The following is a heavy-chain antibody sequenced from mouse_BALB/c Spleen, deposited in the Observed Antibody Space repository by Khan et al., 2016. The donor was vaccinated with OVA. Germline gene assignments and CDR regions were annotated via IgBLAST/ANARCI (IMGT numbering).Heavy chain of an antibody. CDR1: GYTFTSYT. V-gene: IGHV1-4*01. CDR2: INPNNGYT. D-gene: IGHD2-4*01. J-gene: IGHJ3*01. CDR3: ARRSYHDYDGAWFAY. Sequence: QVQLQQSGAELARPGASVKMSCKASGYTFTSYTIHWVKQRPGQGLDWIGYINPNNGYTNYNQKFKDKATLTADKSSSTAYMQLSSLTSEDSAVYYCARRSYHDYDGAWFAYWGQGTLVTVSA.